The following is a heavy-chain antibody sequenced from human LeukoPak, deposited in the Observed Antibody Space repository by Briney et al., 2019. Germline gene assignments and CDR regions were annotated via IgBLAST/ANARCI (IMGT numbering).Heavy chain of an antibody. CDR2: IKSERDGGTI. J-gene: IGHJ6*02. D-gene: IGHD2-2*03. CDR3: ATDGSRRYYYHGIDV. V-gene: IGHV3-15*07. Sequence: GGSLRLSCAASGFTFTNTWMNWVRQAPGKGPEWVGRIKSERDGGTIDYAAPVKGRFIISRDDSENTLYLQMNGLKTEDTAMYYCATDGSRRYYYHGIDVWGQGTTVTVSS. CDR1: GFTFTNTW.